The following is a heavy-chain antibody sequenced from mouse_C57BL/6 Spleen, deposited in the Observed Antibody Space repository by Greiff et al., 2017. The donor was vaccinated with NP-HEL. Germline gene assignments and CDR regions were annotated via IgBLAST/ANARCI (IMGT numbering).Heavy chain of an antibody. J-gene: IGHJ2*01. CDR3: ARMRDWDDY. CDR1: GYTFTSYW. Sequence: QVQLQQPGAELVMPGASVKLSCKASGYTFTSYWMHWVKQRPGQGLEWIGEIDPSDSYTNYNQKFKGKSTLTVDKSSSTAYMQLSSLTSEDSAVYYCARMRDWDDYWGQGTTLTVSS. D-gene: IGHD4-1*01. V-gene: IGHV1-69*01. CDR2: IDPSDSYT.